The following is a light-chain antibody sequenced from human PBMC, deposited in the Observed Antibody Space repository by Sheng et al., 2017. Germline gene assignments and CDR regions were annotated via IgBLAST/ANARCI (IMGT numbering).Light chain of an antibody. CDR2: AAS. J-gene: IGKJ2*01. CDR1: QGISSL. CDR3: QQYYTYPRT. Sequence: AIRMTQSPSSFSTSTGDRVTITCRASQGISSLFSLVSDKNRGKAPTLLIYAASTLQSGVPSRFSGSGSGTDFTLTISCLQSEDFATYYCQQYYTYPRTFGQGTKTGDQT. V-gene: IGKV1-8*01.